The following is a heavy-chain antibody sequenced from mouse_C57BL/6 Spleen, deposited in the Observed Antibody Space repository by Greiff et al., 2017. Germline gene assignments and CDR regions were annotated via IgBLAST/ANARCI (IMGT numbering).Heavy chain of an antibody. CDR1: GYTFTDYY. CDR3: ARGRFTVVATYDWYFDV. V-gene: IGHV1-76*01. D-gene: IGHD1-1*01. Sequence: QVQLQQSGAELVRPGASVKLSCKASGYTFTDYYINWVKQRPGQGLEWIARIYPGSGNTYYNEKFKGKATLTAEKSSSTAYMQLSSLTSEDSAVYFCARGRFTVVATYDWYFDVWGTGTTVTVSS. J-gene: IGHJ1*03. CDR2: IYPGSGNT.